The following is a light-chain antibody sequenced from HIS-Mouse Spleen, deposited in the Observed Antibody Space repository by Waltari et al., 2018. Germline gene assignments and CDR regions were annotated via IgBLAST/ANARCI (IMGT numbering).Light chain of an antibody. V-gene: IGLV2-14*03. Sequence: QSALTQPASVSGSPGQSITISCTGPSSDVGGDNYVSWYQQHQGKAPKLMIYDVSNRPSGVSNRFSGSKSGNTASLTISGLQAEDEADYYCSSYTSSSTEVFGGGTKLTVL. CDR2: DVS. CDR3: SSYTSSSTEV. J-gene: IGLJ2*01. CDR1: SSDVGGDNY.